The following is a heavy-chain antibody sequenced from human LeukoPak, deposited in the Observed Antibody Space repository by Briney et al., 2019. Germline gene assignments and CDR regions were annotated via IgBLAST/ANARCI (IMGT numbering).Heavy chain of an antibody. CDR2: ISAYNGNT. V-gene: IGHV1-18*01. Sequence: ASVKVSCKASGYTFTSYGITWLRQAPGQGLEWMGWISAYNGNTNYVQKLQGRVTMTTDTSTSTAYMELRSLRSDDTAVYYCARGVYGSGSYNFDYWGQGTLVTVSS. D-gene: IGHD3-10*01. CDR1: GYTFTSYG. CDR3: ARGVYGSGSYNFDY. J-gene: IGHJ4*02.